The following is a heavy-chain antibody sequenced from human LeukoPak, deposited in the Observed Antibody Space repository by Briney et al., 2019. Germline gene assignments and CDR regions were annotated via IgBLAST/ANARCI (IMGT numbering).Heavy chain of an antibody. CDR1: GFTFSSYW. V-gene: IGHV3-74*01. Sequence: GGSLRLSCAASGFTFSSYWMHWVRQDPGKGLVWVSQINTDGSSTSYADSVKGRFTVSRDNAKNTLYLQMNSLRAEDTAVYYCARDREDCSGGSCYANRFDPWGQGTLVTVSS. CDR3: ARDREDCSGGSCYANRFDP. CDR2: INTDGSST. D-gene: IGHD2-15*01. J-gene: IGHJ5*02.